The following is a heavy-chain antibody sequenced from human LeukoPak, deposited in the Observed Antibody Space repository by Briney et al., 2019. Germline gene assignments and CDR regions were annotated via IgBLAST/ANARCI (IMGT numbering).Heavy chain of an antibody. CDR1: GGSISSYY. CDR3: ASSPKRYYDFWSGYSYYYYGMDV. CDR2: IYYSGST. V-gene: IGHV4-59*01. J-gene: IGHJ6*02. D-gene: IGHD3-3*01. Sequence: SSETLSFTCTVSGGSISSYYWSWIRQPPGKGLEWIGYIYYSGSTNYNPSLKSRVTISVDTSKNQFSLKLSSVTAADTAVYYCASSPKRYYDFWSGYSYYYYGMDVWGQGTTVTVSS.